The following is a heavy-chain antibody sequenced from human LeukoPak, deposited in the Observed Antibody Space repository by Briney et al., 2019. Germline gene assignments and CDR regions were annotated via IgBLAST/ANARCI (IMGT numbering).Heavy chain of an antibody. D-gene: IGHD3-10*01. CDR1: GFTFTNYG. Sequence: GGSLRLSCAACGFTFTNYGMHWVRQAPGKGLEGVSDIWSDVSHEYYAHSVKGLFSISRDNSKNTLYLQMNSLRAEDTAVYYCARAFFAYYGSGTYLFYWGQGTLVTVSS. V-gene: IGHV3-33*01. CDR3: ARAFFAYYGSGTYLFY. CDR2: IWSDVSHE. J-gene: IGHJ4*02.